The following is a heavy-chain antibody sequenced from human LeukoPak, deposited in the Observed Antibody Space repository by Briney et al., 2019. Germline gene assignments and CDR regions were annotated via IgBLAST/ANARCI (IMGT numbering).Heavy chain of an antibody. CDR3: ARGKSKRLDV. J-gene: IGHJ6*02. CDR1: GDSVSSNSGT. V-gene: IGHV6-1*01. D-gene: IGHD5/OR15-5a*01. Sequence: SQTLSLTCAISGDSVSSNSGTWNWIRQSPSRGLEWLGRIYYRSKWYNDYAVSVKSRITINPDTSKNHFSLQLNSVTPDDTAVYYCARGKSKRLDVWGQGTTVTVSS. CDR2: IYYRSKWYN.